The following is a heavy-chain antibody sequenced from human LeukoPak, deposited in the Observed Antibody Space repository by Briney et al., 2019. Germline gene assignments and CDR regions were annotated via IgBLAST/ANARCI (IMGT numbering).Heavy chain of an antibody. J-gene: IGHJ5*02. Sequence: GASVKVSCKASGYTFTGYYMHWVRQAPGHGLEWMGWINPNSGGTNYAQKFQGRVTMTRDTSISTAYMELSRLRSDDTSVYYCARESRLFESWQCDHWGQGTLVTVSS. CDR1: GYTFTGYY. V-gene: IGHV1-2*02. CDR2: INPNSGGT. D-gene: IGHD4/OR15-4a*01. CDR3: ARESRLFESWQCDH.